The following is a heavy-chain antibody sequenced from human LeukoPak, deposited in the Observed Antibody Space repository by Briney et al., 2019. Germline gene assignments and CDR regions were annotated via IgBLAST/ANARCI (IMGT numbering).Heavy chain of an antibody. Sequence: PSETLSLTCTVSGGSINDYYWNWIRQPPGKGLEWIGYGYYSGNTNYNPSLKSRVTISVDTSKNQLSLKLSSVTAADTAVYYCARWGESDGYNLYAFDIWGQGTMVTVSS. J-gene: IGHJ3*02. CDR2: GYYSGNT. CDR1: GGSINDYY. D-gene: IGHD5-24*01. CDR3: ARWGESDGYNLYAFDI. V-gene: IGHV4-59*08.